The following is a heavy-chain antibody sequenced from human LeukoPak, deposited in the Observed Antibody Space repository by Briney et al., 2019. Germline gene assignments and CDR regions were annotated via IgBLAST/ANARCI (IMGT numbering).Heavy chain of an antibody. J-gene: IGHJ4*02. CDR3: AKRRGIVVVPGFDY. CDR2: ISGSGGST. CDR1: GFTFSSYA. V-gene: IGHV3-23*01. D-gene: IGHD2-2*01. Sequence: GGSLRLSCAASGFTFSSYAMSWVRQAPGKGLEWVSAISGSGGSTYYADSVKGRFTTSRDNSKNTLYLQMNSLRAEDTAVYYCAKRRGIVVVPGFDYWGQGTLVTVSS.